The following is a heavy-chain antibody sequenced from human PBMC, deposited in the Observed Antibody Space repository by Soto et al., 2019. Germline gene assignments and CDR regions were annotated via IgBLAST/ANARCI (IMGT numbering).Heavy chain of an antibody. CDR1: GFTFSSYA. V-gene: IGHV3-23*01. CDR2: ISGSGGST. D-gene: IGHD3-16*01. Sequence: EVQLLESGGGLVQPGGSLRLSCAASGFTFSSYAMSWVRQAPGEGLEWVSAISGSGGSTYYADSVKGRFTISRDNSKNTLYLQMNSLRAEDTAVYYCAKAPLMITFGGPVAYYFDYWGQGTLVTVSS. CDR3: AKAPLMITFGGPVAYYFDY. J-gene: IGHJ4*02.